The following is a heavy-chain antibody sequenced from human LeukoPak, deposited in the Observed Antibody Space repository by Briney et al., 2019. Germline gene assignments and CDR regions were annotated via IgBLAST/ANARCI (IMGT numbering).Heavy chain of an antibody. J-gene: IGHJ4*02. CDR2: IIPIFGTA. V-gene: IGHV1-69*01. CDR3: ARGRRIGYCSSTSCPYYFDY. D-gene: IGHD2-2*01. CDR1: GGTFSSYA. Sequence: SVKVSCKASGGTFSSYAISWVRQAPGQGLEWMGGIIPIFGTANYAQKFQGRVAITADESTSTAYMELSSLRSEDTAVYYCARGRRIGYCSSTSCPYYFDYWGQGTLVTVSS.